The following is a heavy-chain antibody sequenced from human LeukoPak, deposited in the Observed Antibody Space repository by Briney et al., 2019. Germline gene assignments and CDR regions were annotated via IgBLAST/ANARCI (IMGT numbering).Heavy chain of an antibody. CDR3: ARAYNWGYDY. J-gene: IGHJ4*02. CDR2: INPNSGDT. Sequence: ASVKVSCKASGYTFTSYAMHWVRQAPGQRLEWMGWINPNSGDTNYAQKFQGRVTMTRDTSISTAYMELSRLRFDDTAVYYCARAYNWGYDYWGQGTLVTVSS. CDR1: GYTFTSYA. V-gene: IGHV1-2*02. D-gene: IGHD1-1*01.